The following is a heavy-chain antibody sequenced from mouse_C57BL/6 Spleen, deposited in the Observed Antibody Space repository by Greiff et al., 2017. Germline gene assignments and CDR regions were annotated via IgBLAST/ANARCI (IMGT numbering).Heavy chain of an antibody. CDR3: ARGCVLQEYAMDY. Sequence: QVQLQQPGAELVKPGASVKLSCKASGYTFTSYWMHWVKQRPGQGLEWIGRIHPSDSDTNYNEKFKGKATLTVDKSSSTAYMQLSSLTSEDSAVYYCARGCVLQEYAMDYWGQGTSVTVSS. J-gene: IGHJ4*01. CDR2: IHPSDSDT. V-gene: IGHV1-74*01. CDR1: GYTFTSYW. D-gene: IGHD1-1*01.